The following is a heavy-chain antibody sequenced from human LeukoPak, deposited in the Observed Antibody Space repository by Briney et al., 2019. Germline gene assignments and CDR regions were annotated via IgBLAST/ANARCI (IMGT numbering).Heavy chain of an antibody. D-gene: IGHD1-1*01. V-gene: IGHV3-7*01. CDR2: MNQDGTEK. CDR1: GFTLNTYW. J-gene: IGHJ5*02. Sequence: GGSLRLSCAASGFTLNTYWMNWVRQAPGERLEWVASMNQDGTEKYYVDSVKGRFTISRDNAKNSLYLQMDSLRAEDTAVYYCARDQGNGCFDPWGQGSLVTVSS. CDR3: ARDQGNGCFDP.